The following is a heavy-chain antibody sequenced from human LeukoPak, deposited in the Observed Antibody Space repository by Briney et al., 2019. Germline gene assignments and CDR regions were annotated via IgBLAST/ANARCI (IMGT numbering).Heavy chain of an antibody. J-gene: IGHJ5*02. CDR3: ARSQLFWFDP. CDR2: IYYSGST. V-gene: IGHV4-59*01. D-gene: IGHD5-18*01. Sequence: SETLSLICTVAGVSISSYYWSWIRQPPGKGLEWIGYIYYSGSTNYNPSLKSRVTISVDTSKNQFSLKLSSVTAADTAVYYCARSQLFWFDPWGQGTLVTVSS. CDR1: GVSISSYY.